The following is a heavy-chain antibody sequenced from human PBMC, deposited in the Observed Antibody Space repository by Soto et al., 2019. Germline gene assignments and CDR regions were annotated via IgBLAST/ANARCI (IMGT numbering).Heavy chain of an antibody. Sequence: SETLSLTCTVTGGSISSSSYYWGWIRQPPGKGLEWIGSIYYSGSTYYNPSLKSRVTISVDTSKNQFSLKLSSVTAADTAVYYCARLYSSGWYQDYFDYWGQGTLVTVSS. J-gene: IGHJ4*02. CDR1: GGSISSSSYY. V-gene: IGHV4-39*01. D-gene: IGHD6-19*01. CDR2: IYYSGST. CDR3: ARLYSSGWYQDYFDY.